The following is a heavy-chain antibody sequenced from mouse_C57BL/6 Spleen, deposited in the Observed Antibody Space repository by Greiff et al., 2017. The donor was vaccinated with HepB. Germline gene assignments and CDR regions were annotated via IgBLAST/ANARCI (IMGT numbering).Heavy chain of an antibody. CDR3: ARGERATGYSKGWNAMDY. V-gene: IGHV1-81*01. CDR2: IYPRSGNT. Sequence: VQLVESGAELARPGASVKLSCKASGYTFTSYGISWVKQRTGQGLEWIGEIYPRSGNTYYNEKFKGKATLTADKSSSTAYMELRSLTSEDSAVYFCARGERATGYSKGWNAMDYWGQGTSVTVSS. J-gene: IGHJ4*01. CDR1: GYTFTSYG. D-gene: IGHD2-5*01.